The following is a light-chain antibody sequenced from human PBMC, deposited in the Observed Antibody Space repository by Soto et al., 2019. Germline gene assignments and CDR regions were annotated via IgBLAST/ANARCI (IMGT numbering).Light chain of an antibody. CDR1: QSVTGN. Sequence: EIVLTQSPGTLSVSPGERATLSCRASQSVTGNFLAWYQQKFGQAPRLLIYDASSRATGIPDRFSGSGSATDFTLTISSLQSEDFAVYYCQQYNDWPPWTFGQGTKVEIK. CDR2: DAS. V-gene: IGKV3D-15*01. CDR3: QQYNDWPPWT. J-gene: IGKJ1*01.